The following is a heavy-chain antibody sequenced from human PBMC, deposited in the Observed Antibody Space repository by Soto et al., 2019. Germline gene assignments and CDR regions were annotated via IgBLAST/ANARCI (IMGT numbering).Heavy chain of an antibody. CDR3: ARFGTLMWKDYFDY. V-gene: IGHV3-48*02. J-gene: IGHJ4*02. D-gene: IGHD3-16*01. Sequence: EVKLVESGGGLVQPGGSLRLSCAGSGFTFSSYSMNWVRQAPGKGLEWISYISGSGDITYYADSVKGRFTISRDNAENSLFLQMNSLRDEDMGVYYCARFGTLMWKDYFDYWGQGTLVTVSS. CDR1: GFTFSSYS. CDR2: ISGSGDIT.